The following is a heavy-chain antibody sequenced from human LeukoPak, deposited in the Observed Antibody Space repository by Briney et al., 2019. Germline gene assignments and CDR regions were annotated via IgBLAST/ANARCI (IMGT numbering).Heavy chain of an antibody. CDR3: GRGTGDTAKTRDYYGMDV. CDR2: IITILGIA. Sequence: SVKVSCKASGGTFSSYAISWVRQAPGQGLEWMGRIITILGIANYAQKFQGRVTITADKSTSTAYMELSSLRSEDTAVYYCGRGTGDTAKTRDYYGMDVWGQGTTVTVSS. CDR1: GGTFSSYA. D-gene: IGHD5-18*01. J-gene: IGHJ6*02. V-gene: IGHV1-69*04.